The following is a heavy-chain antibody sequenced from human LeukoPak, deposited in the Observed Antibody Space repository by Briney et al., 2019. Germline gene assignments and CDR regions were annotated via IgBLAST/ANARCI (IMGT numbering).Heavy chain of an antibody. CDR3: ARDQGYSYGGLE. D-gene: IGHD5-18*01. J-gene: IGHJ4*02. Sequence: SETLSLTCTVSGGSISSSSYYWGWIRQPPGKGLEWIGSIYYSGSTYYNPSLKSRVTISVDTSKNQFSLKLSSVTAADTAVYYCARDQGYSYGGLEWGQGTLVTVSS. CDR1: GGSISSSSYY. CDR2: IYYSGST. V-gene: IGHV4-39*07.